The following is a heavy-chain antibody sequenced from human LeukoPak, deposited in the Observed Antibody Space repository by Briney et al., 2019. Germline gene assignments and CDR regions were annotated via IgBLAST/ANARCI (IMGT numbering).Heavy chain of an antibody. J-gene: IGHJ3*02. V-gene: IGHV3-21*01. CDR2: ISSSSSYI. Sequence: GGSLRLSCAASGFTFDDYAMHWVRQAPGKGLEWVSSISSSSSYIYYADSVKGRFTISRDNAKNSLYLQMNSLRAEDTAVYYCASRGWFGAFDIWGQGTMVTVSS. CDR3: ASRGWFGAFDI. D-gene: IGHD3-10*01. CDR1: GFTFDDYA.